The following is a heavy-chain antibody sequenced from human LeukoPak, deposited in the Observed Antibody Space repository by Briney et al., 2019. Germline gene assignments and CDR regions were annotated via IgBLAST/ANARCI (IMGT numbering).Heavy chain of an antibody. Sequence: GGSLRLSCAASGFTFINAWMAWVRQAPGRGLEWVGRIKSKTDGGTTDYAAPVKGRFTISRDDSKNTLYLQMNSLKTEDTAVYYCTTGPLTYYDFWSGYPLRYWGQGTLVTVSS. CDR1: GFTFINAW. J-gene: IGHJ4*02. CDR3: TTGPLTYYDFWSGYPLRY. D-gene: IGHD3-3*01. V-gene: IGHV3-15*01. CDR2: IKSKTDGGTT.